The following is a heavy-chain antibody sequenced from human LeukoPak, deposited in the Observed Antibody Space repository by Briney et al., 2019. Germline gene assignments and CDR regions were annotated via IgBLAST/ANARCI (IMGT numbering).Heavy chain of an antibody. Sequence: GASVKVSCKASGYTFTSYYMHWVRQPPGQGLEGMGIINPSGGSTSYAQKFQGRVTMTRDTSTSTVYMELSSLRSEDTAVYYCARGRKPYYYDSSGYYPEYFQHWGQGTLVTVSS. D-gene: IGHD3-22*01. CDR3: ARGRKPYYYDSSGYYPEYFQH. J-gene: IGHJ1*01. CDR1: GYTFTSYY. CDR2: INPSGGST. V-gene: IGHV1-46*01.